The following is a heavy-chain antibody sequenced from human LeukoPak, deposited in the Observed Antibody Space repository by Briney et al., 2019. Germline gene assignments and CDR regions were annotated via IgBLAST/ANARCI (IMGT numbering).Heavy chain of an antibody. J-gene: IGHJ4*02. V-gene: IGHV1-46*01. CDR1: GYTFTSYW. CDR2: INPDGGST. CDR3: VRAPRNSSTMLDF. Sequence: ASVKVSCKASGYTFTSYWIQWVRRAPGQGLEWMGLINPDGGSTAYAHRFQGRVIMTRDTSTSTAYMDLSSLRSEDTAVYHCVRAPRNSSTMLDFWGQGTLVTISS. D-gene: IGHD6-13*01.